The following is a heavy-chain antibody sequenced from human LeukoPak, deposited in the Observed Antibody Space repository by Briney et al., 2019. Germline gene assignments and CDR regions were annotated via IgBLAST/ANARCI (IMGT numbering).Heavy chain of an antibody. D-gene: IGHD6-13*01. CDR2: IYHSGST. J-gene: IGHJ6*03. CDR3: ARLYSRFYYYYMDV. CDR1: GYSISSGYY. V-gene: IGHV4-38-2*02. Sequence: SETLSLTCTVSGYSISSGYYWGWIRQPPGKGLEWIGSIYHSGSTYYNPSLKSRVTISVDTSKNQFSLKLSSVTAADTAVYYCARLYSRFYYYYMDVWGKGTTVTVSS.